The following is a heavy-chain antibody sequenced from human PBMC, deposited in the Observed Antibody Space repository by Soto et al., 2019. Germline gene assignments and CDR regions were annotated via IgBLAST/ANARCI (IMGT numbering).Heavy chain of an antibody. Sequence: PSETLSLTCTVSGGSVTSNKYYWVWIRQPPGKGLEWIGNLLYSGRTFSNPSLKSRVTISVDTSKNQFSLKLNSVTAADTAIYYCARPQTGYSGGSQFDPWGQGTLVTV. J-gene: IGHJ5*02. CDR1: GGSVTSNKYY. V-gene: IGHV4-39*01. D-gene: IGHD6-19*01. CDR3: ARPQTGYSGGSQFDP. CDR2: LLYSGRT.